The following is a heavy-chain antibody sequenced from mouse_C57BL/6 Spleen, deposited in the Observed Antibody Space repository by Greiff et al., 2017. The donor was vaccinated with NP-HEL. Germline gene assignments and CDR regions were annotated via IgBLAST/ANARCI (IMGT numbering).Heavy chain of an antibody. V-gene: IGHV1-26*01. Sequence: VQLQQSGPELVKPGASVKISCKASGYTFTDYYMNWVKQSHGKSLEWIGDINPNNGGTSYNQKFKGKATLTVDKSSSTAYMELRSLTSEDSAVYYCARNPYFDYWGQGTTVTVAS. J-gene: IGHJ2*01. CDR3: ARNPYFDY. CDR2: INPNNGGT. CDR1: GYTFTDYY.